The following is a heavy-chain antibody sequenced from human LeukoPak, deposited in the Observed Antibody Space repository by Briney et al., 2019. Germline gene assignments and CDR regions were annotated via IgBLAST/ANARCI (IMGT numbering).Heavy chain of an antibody. CDR1: GFTFSSYA. V-gene: IGHV3-23*01. D-gene: IGHD6-19*01. J-gene: IGHJ1*01. CDR2: ISGSGGST. CDR3: ARDPVLYLVAGEYFQH. Sequence: PGGSLRLSCAASGFTFSSYAMSWVRPAPGKGLEWVSAISGSGGSTYYADSVKGRFTISRDNSKNTLYLQMNSLRAEDTALYYCARDPVLYLVAGEYFQHWGQGTLVTVSS.